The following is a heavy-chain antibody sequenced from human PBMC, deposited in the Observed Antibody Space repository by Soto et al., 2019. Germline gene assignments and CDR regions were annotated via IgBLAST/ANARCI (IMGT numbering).Heavy chain of an antibody. D-gene: IGHD1-7*01. V-gene: IGHV1-18*01. J-gene: IGHJ4*02. CDR3: ARCDNWNYASDY. Sequence: VASVKVSCKASGYTFSSSGFTWVRQAPGQGLEWMGWISANSGNTNYAQKLQGRVTMTTDTSTSTAYMELRGLRSDDTAVYYCARCDNWNYASDYWGQGTLVTVSS. CDR1: GYTFSSSG. CDR2: ISANSGNT.